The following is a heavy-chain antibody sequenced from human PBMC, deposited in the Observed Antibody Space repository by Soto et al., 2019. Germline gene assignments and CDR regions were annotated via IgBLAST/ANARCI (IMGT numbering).Heavy chain of an antibody. CDR3: AHRVLRTVFGLVTTTAIDFDF. J-gene: IGHJ4*02. D-gene: IGHD3-3*01. V-gene: IGHV2-5*02. CDR1: GFSLTTSGVG. CDR2: IYWADDK. Sequence: QITLNESGPTQVKPRQTLTLTCTFSGFSLTTSGVGVGWIRQSPGKAPEWLALIYWADDKRYRPSLKSRLTITMDTSKNQVVLTMADLDPADTATYYCAHRVLRTVFGLVTTTAIDFDFWGQGTPVAVSS.